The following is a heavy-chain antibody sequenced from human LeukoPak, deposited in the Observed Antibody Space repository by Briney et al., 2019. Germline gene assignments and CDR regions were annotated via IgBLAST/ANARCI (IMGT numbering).Heavy chain of an antibody. D-gene: IGHD3-9*01. CDR1: GSSISSSNW. CDR2: SYHSGST. J-gene: IGHJ6*04. V-gene: IGHV4-4*02. Sequence: SGTLSLTCAVSGSSISSSNWWGWVRQPPGRGLEWIGESYHSGSTNYNPSLKSRVTISVEKYKNQFSLKLSSVTAADTAVYYCARDRYDILTGWALYGMDVWGKGTTVTVSS. CDR3: ARDRYDILTGWALYGMDV.